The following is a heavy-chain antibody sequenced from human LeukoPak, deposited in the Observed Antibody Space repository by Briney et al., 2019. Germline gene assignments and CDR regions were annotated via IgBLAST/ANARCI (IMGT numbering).Heavy chain of an antibody. J-gene: IGHJ4*02. D-gene: IGHD3-9*01. Sequence: PGGSLRLSCAASGFTFSSYAMSWVRQAPGKGLEGVSAISGSGGSTYYADPVKGRFTISRDNSKNTLYLQMNSLRAEDTAVYYCAKGVLRYFDWLAFFDYWGQGTLVTVSS. CDR3: AKGVLRYFDWLAFFDY. V-gene: IGHV3-23*01. CDR1: GFTFSSYA. CDR2: ISGSGGST.